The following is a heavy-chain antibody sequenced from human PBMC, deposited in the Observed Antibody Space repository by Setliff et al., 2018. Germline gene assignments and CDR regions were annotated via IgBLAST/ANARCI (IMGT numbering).Heavy chain of an antibody. J-gene: IGHJ4*02. CDR3: TTDISGIVVVPAAMIDY. V-gene: IGHV3-15*01. CDR2: IKSKTDGGTT. Sequence: GGSLRLSCAASGFTFSNAWMSWVRQAPGKGLEWVGRIKSKTDGGTTDYAAPVKGRFTISRDGSKNTLYLQMNSLKTEDTAVYYCTTDISGIVVVPAAMIDYWGQGTLVTVSS. D-gene: IGHD2-2*01. CDR1: GFTFSNAW.